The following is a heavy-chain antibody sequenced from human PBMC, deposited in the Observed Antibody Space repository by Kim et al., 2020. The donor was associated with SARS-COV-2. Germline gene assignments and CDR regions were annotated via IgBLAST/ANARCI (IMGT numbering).Heavy chain of an antibody. V-gene: IGHV4-39*01. CDR1: GGSISSSSYY. J-gene: IGHJ4*02. D-gene: IGHD3-16*02. Sequence: SETLSLTCTVSGGSISSSSYYWGWIRQPPGKGLEWIGSIYYSGSTYYNPSLKSRVTISVDTSKNQFSLKLSSVTAADTAVYYCARHLVYRRWRPRGPYYFDYWGQGTLVTVSS. CDR2: IYYSGST. CDR3: ARHLVYRRWRPRGPYYFDY.